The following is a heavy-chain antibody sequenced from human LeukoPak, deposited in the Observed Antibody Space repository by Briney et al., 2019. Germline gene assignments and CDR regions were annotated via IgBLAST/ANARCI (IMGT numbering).Heavy chain of an antibody. J-gene: IGHJ4*02. V-gene: IGHV1-69*01. CDR3: ARGGYYDISYLDY. CDR2: IIPIFGTA. CDR1: GGTFSSYA. D-gene: IGHD3-9*01. Sequence: GASVEVSCKASGGTFSSYAISWVRQAPGQGLGWMGGIIPIFGTANYAQKFQGRVTITADESTSTAYMELSSLRSEDTAVYYCARGGYYDISYLDYWGQGTLVTVSS.